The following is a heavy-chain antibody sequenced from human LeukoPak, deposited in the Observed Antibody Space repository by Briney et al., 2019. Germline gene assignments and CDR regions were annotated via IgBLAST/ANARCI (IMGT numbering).Heavy chain of an antibody. CDR1: GFTFSSYE. CDR3: ARDDSSGRGNWFDP. CDR2: ISSSGSTI. J-gene: IGHJ5*02. V-gene: IGHV3-48*03. Sequence: PGGSLRLSCAASGFTFSSYEMNWVRRAPGKGLEWVSYISSSGSTIYYADSVKGRFTISRDNAKNSLYLQMNSLRAEDTAVYYCARDDSSGRGNWFDPWGQGTLVTVSS. D-gene: IGHD3-22*01.